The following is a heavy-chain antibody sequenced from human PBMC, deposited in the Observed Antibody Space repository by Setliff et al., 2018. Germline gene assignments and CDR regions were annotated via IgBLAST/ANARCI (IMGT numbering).Heavy chain of an antibody. CDR3: ARDLDGVTRLFDY. J-gene: IGHJ4*02. Sequence: GGSLRLSCAASGFTFSSYAMSWVRQAPGKGLEWVSAIHGEGFDTYYADSVKGRFTISRDNSKNTLYLQMNSLRAEDTAVYYCARDLDGVTRLFDYWGQGTLVTVSS. D-gene: IGHD3-3*01. CDR1: GFTFSSYA. V-gene: IGHV3-23*01. CDR2: IHGEGFDT.